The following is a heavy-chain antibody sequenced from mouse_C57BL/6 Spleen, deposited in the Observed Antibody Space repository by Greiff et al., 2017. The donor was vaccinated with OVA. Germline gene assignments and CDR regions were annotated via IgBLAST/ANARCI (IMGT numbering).Heavy chain of an antibody. CDR1: GFNIKDYY. CDR2: IDPEDGAN. Sequence: VQLQQSGAELVKPGASVKLSCTASGFNIKDYYMHWVKQRTEQGLEWIGRIDPEDGANKYAPKFQGKATITADTSSNTASLQLSSLTSEDTAVDDCARSSSPRYWYFDVWGTGTTVTVSS. J-gene: IGHJ1*03. V-gene: IGHV14-2*01. CDR3: ARSSSPRYWYFDV. D-gene: IGHD1-1*01.